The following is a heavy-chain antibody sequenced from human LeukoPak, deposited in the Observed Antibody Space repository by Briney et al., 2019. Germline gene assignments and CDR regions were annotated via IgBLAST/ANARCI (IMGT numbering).Heavy chain of an antibody. CDR3: ARTRDDYTHADY. D-gene: IGHD5-24*01. CDR2: INPSGGST. V-gene: IGHV1-46*01. CDR1: GYTFTSYN. Sequence: ASVKVSCKASGYTFTSYNMHWVRQAPGQGLEWMGIINPSGGSTSYAQKFQGRVTMTRDTSTSTVYMELSSLRSEDAAVYYCARTRDDYTHADYWGQGTLVTVSS. J-gene: IGHJ4*02.